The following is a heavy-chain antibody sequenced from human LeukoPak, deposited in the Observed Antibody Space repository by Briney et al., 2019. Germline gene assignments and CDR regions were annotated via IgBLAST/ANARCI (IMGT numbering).Heavy chain of an antibody. D-gene: IGHD3-10*01. CDR2: INPNSGGT. J-gene: IGHJ6*02. V-gene: IGHV1-2*02. CDR1: GYTFTGYY. Sequence: ASVKVSCKASGYTFTGYYMHWVRQAPGQGLEWMGWINPNSGGTNYAQKFQGRVTMTRNTSISTAYMELSSLRSEDTAVYYCARAKYYYGSGSKPNYYYYGMDVWGQGTTVTVSS. CDR3: ARAKYYYGSGSKPNYYYYGMDV.